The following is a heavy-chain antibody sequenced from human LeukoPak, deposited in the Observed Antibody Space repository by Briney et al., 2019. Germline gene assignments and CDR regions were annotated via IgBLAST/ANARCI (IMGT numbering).Heavy chain of an antibody. Sequence: GGSLRLSCAASGFTFSGYWMSWVRQAPGKGLEWVSVIYSGGSTYYADSVKGRFTISRDNSKNTLYLQMNSLRAEDTAVYYCARDRGHYDSSGYPIWGQGTMVTVSS. CDR1: GFTFSGYW. CDR2: IYSGGST. D-gene: IGHD3-22*01. J-gene: IGHJ3*02. CDR3: ARDRGHYDSSGYPI. V-gene: IGHV3-53*01.